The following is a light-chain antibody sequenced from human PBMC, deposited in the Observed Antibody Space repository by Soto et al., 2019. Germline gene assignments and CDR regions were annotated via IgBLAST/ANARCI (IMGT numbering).Light chain of an antibody. Sequence: DIVMTQSPLSLPVTPGDPAALSCSSSQSLLQTNGNTYLDWYLQKPGQSPQLLISLATNRASGVPDRFSGSGSGTDFTLKISRVEAEEVGVYYCMQALQTPFTFGGGTKVDIK. CDR3: MQALQTPFT. J-gene: IGKJ4*01. CDR2: LAT. V-gene: IGKV2-28*01. CDR1: QSLLQTNGNTY.